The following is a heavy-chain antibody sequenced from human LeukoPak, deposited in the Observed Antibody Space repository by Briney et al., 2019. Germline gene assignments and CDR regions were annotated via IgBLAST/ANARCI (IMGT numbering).Heavy chain of an antibody. J-gene: IGHJ5*02. CDR2: IYTSGST. Sequence: PSETLSLTCTVSGGSISSYYWSWIRQPPGKGLEWIGYIYTSGSTNYNPSLKSRVTISVDTSKNQFSLKLSSVTAADTAVYYCARNGYSSSWYSGLQWFDPWGQGTLVTVSS. V-gene: IGHV4-4*09. D-gene: IGHD6-13*01. CDR3: ARNGYSSSWYSGLQWFDP. CDR1: GGSISSYY.